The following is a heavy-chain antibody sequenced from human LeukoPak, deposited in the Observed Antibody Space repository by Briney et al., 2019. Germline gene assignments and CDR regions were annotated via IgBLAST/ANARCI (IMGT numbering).Heavy chain of an antibody. J-gene: IGHJ4*02. CDR3: ARDMGRYLDY. D-gene: IGHD3-10*01. CDR1: RGSISSSSFY. V-gene: IGHV4-39*07. CDR2: IYYSGSS. Sequence: SETLSLTCTVSRGSISSSSFYWGWIRQPPGKGLEWIGSIYYSGSSYYNPSLKSRVTISIDMSKNQFSLQLRSVTAADTAVYYCARDMGRYLDYWGQGTLVTVSS.